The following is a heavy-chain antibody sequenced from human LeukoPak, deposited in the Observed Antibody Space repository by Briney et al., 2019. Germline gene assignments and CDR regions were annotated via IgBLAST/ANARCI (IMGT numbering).Heavy chain of an antibody. D-gene: IGHD3-16*01. CDR3: ARGGRAAFDI. V-gene: IGHV3-7*01. CDR1: GFTFSSYW. CDR2: IKQDGSEK. J-gene: IGHJ3*02. Sequence: GGSMRLSCAASGFTFSSYWMSWDRQAPGKGLEWVANIKQDGSEKYYVDSVKGRFTISRDNAKSSLYLQMNSLRAEDTAVYYCARGGRAAFDIWGQGTMVTVSS.